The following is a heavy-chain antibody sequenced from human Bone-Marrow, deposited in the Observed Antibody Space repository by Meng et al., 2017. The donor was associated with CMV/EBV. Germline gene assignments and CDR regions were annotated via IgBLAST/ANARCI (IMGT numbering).Heavy chain of an antibody. D-gene: IGHD3-10*01. CDR2: INPNSGGT. J-gene: IGHJ5*02. CDR3: ARESAGSGRNNWFDP. V-gene: IGHV1-2*02. CDR1: GYIFTGYY. Sequence: ASVKVSCKASGYIFTGYYIHWVRQAPGQGLEWMGSINPNSGGTNYAPKFHGRVTMTRDTSITTAYMEMSSLRSDDTAVYYCARESAGSGRNNWFDPWGQGTLVTVSS.